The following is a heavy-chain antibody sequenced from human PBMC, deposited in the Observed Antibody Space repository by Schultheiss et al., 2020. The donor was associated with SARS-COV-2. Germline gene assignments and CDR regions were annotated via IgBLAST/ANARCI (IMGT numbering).Heavy chain of an antibody. CDR2: TYYRSKWYN. CDR1: GDSVSSNSAA. V-gene: IGHV6-1*01. CDR3: ALQAQYYYDSSGVNWGYFQH. J-gene: IGHJ1*01. Sequence: SQTLSLTCAISGDSVSSNSAAWNWIRQSPSRGLEWLGRTYYRSKWYNDYAVSVKSRITLNPDTSKNQFSLKLSSVTAADTAVYYCALQAQYYYDSSGVNWGYFQHWGQGTLVTVSS. D-gene: IGHD3-22*01.